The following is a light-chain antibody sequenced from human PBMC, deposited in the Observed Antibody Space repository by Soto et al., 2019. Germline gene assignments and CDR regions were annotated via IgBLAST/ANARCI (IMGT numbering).Light chain of an antibody. CDR1: QSVSSSY. V-gene: IGKV3-20*01. CDR3: QQYDSSPVT. CDR2: GAS. Sequence: EIVLTQSPGTLSLSPGERATLSCRASQSVSSSYLAWYQQKPGQAPRLLIYGASSRATGIPDRFSGSGSGTDFTLTISRLEPEDFAVDYCQQYDSSPVTFGPGTKVDIK. J-gene: IGKJ3*01.